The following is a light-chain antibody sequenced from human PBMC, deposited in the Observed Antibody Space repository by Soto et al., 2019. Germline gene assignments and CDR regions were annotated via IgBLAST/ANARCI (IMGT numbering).Light chain of an antibody. V-gene: IGKV3-15*01. J-gene: IGKJ1*01. CDR1: QSVITN. CDR2: GAS. CDR3: QQYGNWPLT. Sequence: EVVLTQSPATLSVSPGEGVILSCRASQSVITNLVWYQQKPGQAPRLLIHGASTRVTGIPARFSGSGSGTEFTLTLSSLLSEDFAVYYCQQYGNWPLTFGQGTKVEIK.